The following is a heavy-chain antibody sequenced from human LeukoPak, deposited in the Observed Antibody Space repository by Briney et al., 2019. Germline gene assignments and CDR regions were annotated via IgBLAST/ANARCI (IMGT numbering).Heavy chain of an antibody. CDR2: INHSGST. Sequence: PSETLSLTCAVYGGSFSGYYWSWIRQPPGKGLEWIGEINHSGSTNYNPSLKSRVTISVDTSKNQFSLKLSSVTAADTAVYYCARGTVVGDPGRFDLWGRGTLVTVSS. CDR1: GGSFSGYY. V-gene: IGHV4-34*01. CDR3: ARGTVVGDPGRFDL. J-gene: IGHJ2*01. D-gene: IGHD1-26*01.